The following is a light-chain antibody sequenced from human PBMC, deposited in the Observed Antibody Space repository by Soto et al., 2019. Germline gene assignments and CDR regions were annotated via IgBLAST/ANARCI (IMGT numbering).Light chain of an antibody. V-gene: IGLV2-14*01. CDR1: NSDVGGYNY. CDR2: DVS. Sequence: QSVLTQPASVSGSRGQSITISCTGANSDVGGYNYISWYQQHPGKAPKLMIYDVSHRPSGVSNRFSGSKSGNTASLTISGLQAEDEADYYCSSYSSTFTRVFGRGTKVTVL. J-gene: IGLJ2*01. CDR3: SSYSSTFTRV.